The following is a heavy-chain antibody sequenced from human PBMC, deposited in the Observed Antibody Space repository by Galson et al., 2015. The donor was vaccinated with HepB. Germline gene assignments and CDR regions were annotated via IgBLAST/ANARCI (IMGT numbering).Heavy chain of an antibody. CDR1: GYTFTGYY. Sequence: SVKVSCKASGYTFTGYYMHWVRQAPGQGLEWMGWINPNSGGTNYAQKFQGRVTMTRDTSISTAYMELSRLRSDDTAVYYCARDRGIVVVTALGFPAFDIWGQGTMVTVSS. V-gene: IGHV1-2*02. D-gene: IGHD2-21*02. J-gene: IGHJ3*02. CDR2: INPNSGGT. CDR3: ARDRGIVVVTALGFPAFDI.